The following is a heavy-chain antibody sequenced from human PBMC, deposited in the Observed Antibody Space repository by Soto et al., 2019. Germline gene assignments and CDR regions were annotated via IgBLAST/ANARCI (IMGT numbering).Heavy chain of an antibody. D-gene: IGHD3-22*01. CDR3: ARAIGPTLFDY. CDR2: IGTAGDT. J-gene: IGHJ4*02. Sequence: VSLRLSCSASGFTFSSYDMHWVRQGPGKGLEWVSAIGTAGDTSYAGSVKGRFTISRENAKNSLYLQMNSLRAGDTAIYFCARAIGPTLFDYWGQGTLVTVSS. CDR1: GFTFSSYD. V-gene: IGHV3-13*04.